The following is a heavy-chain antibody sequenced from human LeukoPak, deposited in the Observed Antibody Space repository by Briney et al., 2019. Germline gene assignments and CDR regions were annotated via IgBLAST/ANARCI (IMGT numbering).Heavy chain of an antibody. CDR3: AKTTIVGVTVDAFDI. D-gene: IGHD1-26*01. CDR2: IRYDGSNK. Sequence: LPGGSLRLSCAASGFTFSNFAMHWVRQAPGKGLEWVSFIRYDGSNKYYADSVKGRFTISRDNSKNTLYLQMNSLRAGDTAVYYCAKTTIVGVTVDAFDIWGQGTMVTVSS. J-gene: IGHJ3*02. CDR1: GFTFSNFA. V-gene: IGHV3-30*02.